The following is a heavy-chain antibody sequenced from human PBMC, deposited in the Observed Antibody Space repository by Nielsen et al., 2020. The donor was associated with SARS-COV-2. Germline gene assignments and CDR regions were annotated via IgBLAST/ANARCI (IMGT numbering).Heavy chain of an antibody. CDR2: INAGNGNT. V-gene: IGHV1-3*01. Sequence: ASVKVSCKASGYTFTSYAMHWVRQAPGQRLEWMGWINAGNGNTEYSQKFQGRVTITRDTSASTAYMELSSLRSEDTAVYYCARKAAGPDYWGQGTLVTVSS. D-gene: IGHD6-13*01. CDR3: ARKAAGPDY. J-gene: IGHJ4*02. CDR1: GYTFTSYA.